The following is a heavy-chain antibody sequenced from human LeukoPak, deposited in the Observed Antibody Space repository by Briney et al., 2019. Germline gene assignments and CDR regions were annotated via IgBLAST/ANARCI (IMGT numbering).Heavy chain of an antibody. CDR1: GFTFSSYG. D-gene: IGHD3-10*01. V-gene: IGHV3-30*18. Sequence: GGSLRLSCAASGFTFSSYGMHWVRQAPGKGLEWVAVISYDGSNKYYADSVKGRFTISRDNSKNTLYLQMNSLRAEDTAVYYCAKEAEELLWFGEFHYFDYWGQGTPVTVSS. J-gene: IGHJ4*02. CDR2: ISYDGSNK. CDR3: AKEAEELLWFGEFHYFDY.